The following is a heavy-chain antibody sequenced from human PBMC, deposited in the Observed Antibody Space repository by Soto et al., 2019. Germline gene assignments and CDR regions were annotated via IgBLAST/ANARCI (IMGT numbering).Heavy chain of an antibody. Sequence: SETLSLTCAIYGASFSPYHWSWIRQSPGKGLEWIGEVNLSGNTYYNPSFKTRVAMSVDASKNQFSLKMGSLTAADTAIYYCARRPTFYNYVWGNSTYWGQGALVTVSS. J-gene: IGHJ4*02. CDR3: ARRPTFYNYVWGNSTY. D-gene: IGHD3-16*01. CDR1: GASFSPYH. CDR2: VNLSGNT. V-gene: IGHV4-34*01.